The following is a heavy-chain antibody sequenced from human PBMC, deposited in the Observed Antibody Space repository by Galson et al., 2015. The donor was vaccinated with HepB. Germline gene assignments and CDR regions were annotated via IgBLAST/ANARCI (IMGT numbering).Heavy chain of an antibody. CDR3: ARDRGEVGATTQLGY. CDR1: GGTFSRYA. D-gene: IGHD1-26*01. CDR2: IIPIFGTA. J-gene: IGHJ4*02. V-gene: IGHV1-69*13. Sequence: SVKVSCKASGGTFSRYAISWVRQAPGQGLEWMGGIIPIFGTANYAQKFQGRVTITADESTSTAYMELSSLRSEDTAVYYCARDRGEVGATTQLGYWGQGTLVTVSS.